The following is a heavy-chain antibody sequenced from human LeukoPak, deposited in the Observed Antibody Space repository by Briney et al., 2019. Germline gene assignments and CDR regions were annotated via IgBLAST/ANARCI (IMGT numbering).Heavy chain of an antibody. Sequence: SETLSLTCTVSGGSVNCYYWSWVRQPPGEGLEWIAYIYSNGDANYNSSLKTRATISIDTSENQFSLRLNSVTAADTAVYFCARDRQTNWFDPWGQGTLVTVSS. CDR3: ARDRQTNWFDP. J-gene: IGHJ5*02. CDR2: IYSNGDA. V-gene: IGHV4-4*08. CDR1: GGSVNCYY.